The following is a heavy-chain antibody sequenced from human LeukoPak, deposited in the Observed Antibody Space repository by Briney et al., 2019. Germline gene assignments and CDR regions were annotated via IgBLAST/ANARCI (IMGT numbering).Heavy chain of an antibody. D-gene: IGHD6-19*01. CDR2: IIPIFGTA. V-gene: IGHV1-69*06. J-gene: IGHJ5*02. CDR1: GGTFSSYA. Sequence: GASVKVSCKASGGTFSSYAISWVRQAPGQGLEWMGGIIPIFGTANYAQKFQGRVTITADKSTSTAYMELSSLRSEDTAVYYCARQWLVRVWFDPWGQGTLVTVSS. CDR3: ARQWLVRVWFDP.